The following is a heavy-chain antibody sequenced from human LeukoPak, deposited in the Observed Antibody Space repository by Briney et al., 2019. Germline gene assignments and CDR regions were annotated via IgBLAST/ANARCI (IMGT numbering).Heavy chain of an antibody. CDR2: VFSSGST. D-gene: IGHD5-12*01. CDR3: ARAGYTGYDPAGFYYYMAV. CDR1: GGSISNSY. V-gene: IGHV4-4*07. Sequence: SETLSLTCSVFGGSISNSYWTWVRQPAGKGLEWIGRVFSSGSTNYNPSLRGRVTMSVDTPKNQFSLILTSETAADTALYYCARAGYTGYDPAGFYYYMAVWGKGTTVIVSS. J-gene: IGHJ6*03.